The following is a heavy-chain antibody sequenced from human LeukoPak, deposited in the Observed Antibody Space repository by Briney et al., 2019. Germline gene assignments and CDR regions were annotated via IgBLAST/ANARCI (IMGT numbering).Heavy chain of an antibody. J-gene: IGHJ4*02. D-gene: IGHD3-22*01. CDR3: ARGVGNYYDNSGYQN. V-gene: IGHV3-53*01. Sequence: GGSLRLSCAASGFTVSSNYMSWVRQAPGKGLEWVSVIYSGGNTNYADSVKGRFTISIDNSKNTLYLQMNSLRAEDTAVYYCARGVGNYYDNSGYQNWGQGTLVTVSS. CDR2: IYSGGNT. CDR1: GFTVSSNY.